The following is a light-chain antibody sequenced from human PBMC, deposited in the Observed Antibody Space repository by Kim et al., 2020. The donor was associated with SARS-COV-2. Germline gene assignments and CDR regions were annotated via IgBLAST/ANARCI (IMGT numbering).Light chain of an antibody. CDR3: QNYNSAPRT. CDR2: TAS. J-gene: IGKJ1*01. CDR1: QDIRNY. Sequence: DIQMTQSPSSLSASVGDRVTITCRASQDIRNYLAWYQQKPGKVPKVLIYTASALQSGVPSRFSGSGSGTDFTLTISSLQPEDAATYYCQNYNSAPRTFGQGTKVEIK. V-gene: IGKV1-27*01.